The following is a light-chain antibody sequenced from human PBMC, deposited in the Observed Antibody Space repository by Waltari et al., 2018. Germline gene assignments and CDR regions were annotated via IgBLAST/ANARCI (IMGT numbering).Light chain of an antibody. CDR3: LQYNSYPYT. J-gene: IGKJ2*01. CDR1: QVVGNN. Sequence: DIQMTQSPSSLSASVGDRVTITCRASQVVGNNLGWYQQKPGKAPKRLIYGASSLQSGVPSRFSGSGSGTEFTLTISSLQPEDFATFYCLQYNSYPYTFGQGTRLEI. V-gene: IGKV1-17*01. CDR2: GAS.